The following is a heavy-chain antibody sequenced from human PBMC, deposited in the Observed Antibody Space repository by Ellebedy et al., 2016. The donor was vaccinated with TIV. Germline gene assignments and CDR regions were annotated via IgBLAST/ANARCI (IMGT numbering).Heavy chain of an antibody. Sequence: AASVKVSCKASGYTFTSYYMHWVRQAPGQGLEWMGIINPSGGSTSYAQKFQGRVTMTRDTSTSTVYMELSSLRSEDTAVYYCATDLGVVTPGAHWGQGTLVTVSS. CDR3: ATDLGVVTPGAH. CDR1: GYTFTSYY. CDR2: INPSGGST. V-gene: IGHV1-46*01. J-gene: IGHJ4*02. D-gene: IGHD2-21*02.